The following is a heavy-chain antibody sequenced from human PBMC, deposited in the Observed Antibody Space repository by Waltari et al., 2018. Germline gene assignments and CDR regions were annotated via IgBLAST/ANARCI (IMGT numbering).Heavy chain of an antibody. CDR2: ISWDGGST. CDR1: GFTFDDYT. CDR3: AKGGYDSSGSLFDY. Sequence: EVQLVESGGVVVQPGGSLRLSCAASGFTFDDYTMHWVRQAPGKGLEWVSLISWDGGSTYYADSVKGRFTISRDNSKNSLYLQMNSPRTEDTALYYCAKGGYDSSGSLFDYWGQGTLVTVSS. V-gene: IGHV3-43*01. D-gene: IGHD3-22*01. J-gene: IGHJ4*02.